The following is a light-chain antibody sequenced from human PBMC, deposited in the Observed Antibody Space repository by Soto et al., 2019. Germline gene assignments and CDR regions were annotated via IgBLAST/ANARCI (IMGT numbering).Light chain of an antibody. J-gene: IGKJ2*01. CDR1: ESVGTN. V-gene: IGKV3-15*01. Sequence: EIVMTQSPATLSVSPGERATLSCRASESVGTNLAWYQQKPGQAPRLLIYGASIRATGIPARFSGSGSETDFPLSISGMQSEDSAVYYWRQSNTWHRTFEQGTRMEIK. CDR3: RQSNTWHRT. CDR2: GAS.